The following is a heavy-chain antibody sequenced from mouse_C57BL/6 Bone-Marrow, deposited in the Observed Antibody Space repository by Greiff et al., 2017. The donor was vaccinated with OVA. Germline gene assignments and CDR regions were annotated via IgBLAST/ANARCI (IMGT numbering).Heavy chain of an antibody. CDR1: GYTFTSYW. J-gene: IGHJ4*01. CDR3: ALYGNYPYYAMDY. CDR2: IYPGSGST. Sequence: QVQLKQPGAELVKPGASVKMSCKASGYTFTSYWITWVKQRPGQGLEWIGDIYPGSGSTNYNEKFKSKATLTVDTSSSTAYMQLSSLTSEDSAVYYCALYGNYPYYAMDYWGQGTSVTVSS. D-gene: IGHD2-1*01. V-gene: IGHV1-55*01.